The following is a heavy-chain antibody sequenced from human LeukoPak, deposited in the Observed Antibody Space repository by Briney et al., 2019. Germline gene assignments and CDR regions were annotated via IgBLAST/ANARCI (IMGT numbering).Heavy chain of an antibody. V-gene: IGHV2-5*02. D-gene: IGHD3-22*01. Sequence: ESGPTLVNPTQTLTLTCTFSGFSLSTRGVGVGWIRQPPGKALEWLALIYWDDDKRYSPSLKSRLTVTKDTSKNQVVLTMTNMDPADTATYYCAHRPYYYDSGGYYSPFDYWGQGTLVTVSS. CDR2: IYWDDDK. CDR1: GFSLSTRGVG. J-gene: IGHJ4*02. CDR3: AHRPYYYDSGGYYSPFDY.